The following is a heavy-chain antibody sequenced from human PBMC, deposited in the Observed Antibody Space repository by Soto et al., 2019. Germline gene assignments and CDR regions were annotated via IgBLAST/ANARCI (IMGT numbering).Heavy chain of an antibody. CDR3: AKDIGDYYYYYMDV. CDR2: ISWNSGSI. CDR1: GFSFSNVW. J-gene: IGHJ6*03. V-gene: IGHV3-9*01. D-gene: IGHD3-10*01. Sequence: LRLSCAASGFSFSNVWMSWVRQAPGKGLEWVSGISWNSGSIGYADSVKGRFTISRDNAKNSLYLQMNSLRAEDTALYYCAKDIGDYYYYYMDVWGKGTTVTVSS.